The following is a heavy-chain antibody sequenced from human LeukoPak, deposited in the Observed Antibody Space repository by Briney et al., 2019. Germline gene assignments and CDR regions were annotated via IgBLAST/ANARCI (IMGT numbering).Heavy chain of an antibody. CDR3: AKDGMVRGDPFDY. V-gene: IGHV3-30*18. J-gene: IGHJ4*02. D-gene: IGHD3-10*01. Sequence: PGGSLRLSCAASGFTFSSYGMHWVRQAPGKGLGWVAVISYDGSNKYYADSVKGRFTISRDNSKNTLYLQMNSLRAEDTAVYYCAKDGMVRGDPFDYWGQGTLVTVSS. CDR2: ISYDGSNK. CDR1: GFTFSSYG.